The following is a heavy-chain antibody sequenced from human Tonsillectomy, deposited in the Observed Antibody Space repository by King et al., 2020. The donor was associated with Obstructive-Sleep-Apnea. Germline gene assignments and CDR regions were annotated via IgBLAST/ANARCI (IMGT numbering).Heavy chain of an antibody. J-gene: IGHJ4*02. CDR2: ISAYNGNT. V-gene: IGHV1-18*01. D-gene: IGHD3-9*01. CDR1: GYTFTNYA. CDR3: AGGGILTGYYHQEDY. Sequence: VQLVESGAEVKKPGASVKVSCKASGYTFTNYAISWVRQAPGQGLEWMGWISAYNGNTNFAQKLQDRVTMSTDTSTSTANMELRSLTSDDTAVYYCAGGGILTGYYHQEDYWGQGTLVTVSS.